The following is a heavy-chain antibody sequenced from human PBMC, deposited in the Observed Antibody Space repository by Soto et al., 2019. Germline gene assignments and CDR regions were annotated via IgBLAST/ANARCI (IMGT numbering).Heavy chain of an antibody. CDR1: CTSILSYY. CDR2: IYYSGST. Sequence: SDSLSLTFTLPCTSILSYYWSWMKEPARKGLDWIGYIYYSGSTNYTPSLKSRVTISVDTSKNHFSLKLSSVTAADTAVYYCARQELPYGSGSYPYYYYGMDVWGQGTTVT. D-gene: IGHD3-10*01. CDR3: ARQELPYGSGSYPYYYYGMDV. J-gene: IGHJ6*02. V-gene: IGHV4-59*08.